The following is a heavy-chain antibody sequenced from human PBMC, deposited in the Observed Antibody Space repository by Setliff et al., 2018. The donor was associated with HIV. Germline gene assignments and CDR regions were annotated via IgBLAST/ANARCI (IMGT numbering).Heavy chain of an antibody. CDR3: ARGGDLWFGDASLDY. D-gene: IGHD3-10*01. CDR1: GYTFTFYA. Sequence: ASVKVSCKASGYTFTFYAIHWVRQATGQGLEWMGWMNPNSGNTGYAQKFQGRATMTRNTSISTAFMELSSLRSEDTAVYYCARGGDLWFGDASLDYWGQGTLGTVSS. V-gene: IGHV1-8*02. J-gene: IGHJ4*02. CDR2: MNPNSGNT.